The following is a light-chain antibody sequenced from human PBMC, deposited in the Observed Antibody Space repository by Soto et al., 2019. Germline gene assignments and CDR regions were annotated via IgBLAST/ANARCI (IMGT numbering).Light chain of an antibody. CDR1: QSVSSY. CDR2: DAS. J-gene: IGKJ1*01. V-gene: IGKV3-11*01. Sequence: EIVLTQSPATLSLSPGERATLSCRASQSVSSYLAWYQQKAGQAPRLLIYDASNRAAGTPDRFSGSGSGTDFTLTISRLEPEDFAVYYCQQFNVWPRTFGQGTKVDIK. CDR3: QQFNVWPRT.